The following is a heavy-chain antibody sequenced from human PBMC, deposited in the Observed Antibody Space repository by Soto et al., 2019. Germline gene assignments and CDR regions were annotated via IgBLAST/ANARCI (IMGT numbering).Heavy chain of an antibody. CDR1: GSTFTGYY. CDR3: ARVGYSKAFDI. J-gene: IGHJ3*02. Sequence: ASVTVSCKASGSTFTGYYMHWVRQAPGQGLEWKGCINPNSGGTNYAQKFQGWVTMTRDTSISTAYMELSRLRSDDTAVYYCARVGYSKAFDIWGQGTMVTVSS. CDR2: INPNSGGT. V-gene: IGHV1-2*04. D-gene: IGHD6-13*01.